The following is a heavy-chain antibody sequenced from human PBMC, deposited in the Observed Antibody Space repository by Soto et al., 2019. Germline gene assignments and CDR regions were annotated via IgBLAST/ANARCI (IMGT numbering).Heavy chain of an antibody. CDR1: GFTLDDYA. CDR2: ISWNSGSI. CDR3: AKDALVSSFYNWFDL. J-gene: IGHJ5*02. D-gene: IGHD6-13*01. V-gene: IGHV3-9*01. Sequence: EVQLVESGGGLVQPGRSLRLSCAASGFTLDDYAMHWVRQAPGKGLEWVSGISWNSGSIGYADSVKGRFTISRDNAKNSLYLQMNSLRADDTALYYCAKDALVSSFYNWFDLWGQGTLVTVSS.